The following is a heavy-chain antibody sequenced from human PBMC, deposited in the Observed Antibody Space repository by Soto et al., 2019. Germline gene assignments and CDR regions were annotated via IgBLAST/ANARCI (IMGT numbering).Heavy chain of an antibody. V-gene: IGHV3-74*02. Sequence: EVQLLESGGGVIQPGGSLRLSCAAYGFTFSNDWIHWVRQAPGKGLVWVSRINSDGSIRDYADFVKGRFTISRDNAKNTLYLQMNSLRAEDTAVYYCAKGSGYFSLDYWGQGTLVTVSS. J-gene: IGHJ4*02. D-gene: IGHD3-22*01. CDR3: AKGSGYFSLDY. CDR2: INSDGSIR. CDR1: GFTFSNDW.